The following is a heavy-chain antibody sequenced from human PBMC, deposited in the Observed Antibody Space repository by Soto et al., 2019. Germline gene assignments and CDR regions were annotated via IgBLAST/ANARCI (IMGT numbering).Heavy chain of an antibody. D-gene: IGHD6-13*01. CDR3: AGQQLSRWDYFDF. CDR1: GDSISSYY. V-gene: IGHV4-59*08. Sequence: QVQLQESGPGLVKPSETLSLTCTVSGDSISSYYWSWIRQPPGKGLEWIGYIYYGGSTNYNPSLKIRVTIPVDTSKNLFSLKLSSVTAADAALYYCAGQQLSRWDYFDFWGQGTLVTVSS. CDR2: IYYGGST. J-gene: IGHJ4*02.